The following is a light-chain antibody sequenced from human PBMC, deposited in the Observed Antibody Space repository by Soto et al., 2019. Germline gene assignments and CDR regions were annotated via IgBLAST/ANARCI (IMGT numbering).Light chain of an antibody. Sequence: EIVLTQSPGTLSLSPGERDTLSCRASQSVNSTSLAWYQQKPGQAPRLLIHGASSRATGIPDRFSGSGSGTDFTLTISRLGPEDFAVYFCQRYSDSLWTFGQGTKVDIK. CDR1: QSVNSTS. V-gene: IGKV3-20*01. CDR2: GAS. J-gene: IGKJ1*01. CDR3: QRYSDSLWT.